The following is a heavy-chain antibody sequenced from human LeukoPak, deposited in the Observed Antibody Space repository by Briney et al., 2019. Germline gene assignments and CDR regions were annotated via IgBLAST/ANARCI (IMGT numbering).Heavy chain of an antibody. CDR2: ISYDGSNK. CDR3: ARDPRDNKRFDY. CDR1: GFTFSSYS. D-gene: IGHD1-1*01. V-gene: IGHV3-30*03. J-gene: IGHJ4*02. Sequence: GGSLRLSCAASGFTFSSYSMNWVRQAPGKGLEWVAVISYDGSNKYYADSVKGRFTISRDNSKNTLYLQMNSLRAEDTAVYYCARDPRDNKRFDYWGQGTLVTVSS.